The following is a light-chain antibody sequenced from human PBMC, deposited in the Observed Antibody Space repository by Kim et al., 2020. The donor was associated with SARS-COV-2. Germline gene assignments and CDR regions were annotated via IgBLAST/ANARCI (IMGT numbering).Light chain of an antibody. V-gene: IGLV2-14*01. Sequence: SALTQPASVSGSPGQSITISCTGTSSDVGGFNYVSWYQQHPGKAPKLMIYEVNNRPSGVSNRFSGSKSGNTASLTISGLQAEDEADFYCSSLTTNYTWVFGGGTQLTVL. CDR3: SSLTTNYTWV. CDR1: SSDVGGFNY. CDR2: EVN. J-gene: IGLJ3*02.